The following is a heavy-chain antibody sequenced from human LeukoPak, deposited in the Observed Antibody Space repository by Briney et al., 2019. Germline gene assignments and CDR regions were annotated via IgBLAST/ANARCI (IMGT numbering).Heavy chain of an antibody. J-gene: IGHJ5*02. D-gene: IGHD3-22*01. CDR3: ARDADTSEFFSWLDL. CDR1: GFTLSYYG. Sequence: GGSLRLSCAASGFTLSYYGMQWVRQAPGKGLEWVALIWHDGGKRYYADSVKGRFTVSRDNSKNTLYLQMTTLRAEDTAVYYCARDADTSEFFSWLDLWGQGTLVTVSS. V-gene: IGHV3-33*01. CDR2: IWHDGGKR.